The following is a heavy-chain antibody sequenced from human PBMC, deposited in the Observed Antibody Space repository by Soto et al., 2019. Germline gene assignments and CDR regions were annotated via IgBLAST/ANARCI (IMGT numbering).Heavy chain of an antibody. Sequence: PGESLKISCKASGYIFIDYCIGWVRQMPWKGLEWMGIVYPRDSDTRYSPSFQGQVTISADMSTGTAFLQWRSLKASDTALYYCARPPLPGYSIHFNSWGQGTLVTVSS. V-gene: IGHV5-51*01. J-gene: IGHJ4*02. CDR3: ARPPLPGYSIHFNS. D-gene: IGHD2-15*01. CDR2: VYPRDSDT. CDR1: GYIFIDYC.